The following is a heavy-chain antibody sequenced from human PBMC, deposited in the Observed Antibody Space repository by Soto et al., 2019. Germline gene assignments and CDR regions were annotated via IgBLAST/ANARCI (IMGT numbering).Heavy chain of an antibody. CDR3: TTDGSYCLDY. CDR1: GFTVSAAW. D-gene: IGHD1-26*01. CDR2: IKSKAGGETT. Sequence: GGSLRLSCAASGFTVSAAWMHWVRQAPGKGLEWVARIKSKAGGETTDYAAPVKGRFTISRDDSKNTLYLQMSGLKTEDTAVYYCTTDGSYCLDYWGQGTLVTVSS. J-gene: IGHJ4*02. V-gene: IGHV3-15*07.